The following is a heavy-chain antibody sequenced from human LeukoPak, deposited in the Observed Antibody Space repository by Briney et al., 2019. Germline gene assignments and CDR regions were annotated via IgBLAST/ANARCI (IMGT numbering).Heavy chain of an antibody. D-gene: IGHD4/OR15-4a*01. J-gene: IGHJ4*02. CDR1: GGSISSSSYY. Sequence: SETLSLTCTVSGGSISSSSYYWGWIRQPPGKGLEWIGSIYYSGSTYYNPSLKSRVTISVDTSKNQFSLKLSSVTAADTAVYYCARDPKLTRGDFDYWGQGTLVTVSS. CDR2: IYYSGST. V-gene: IGHV4-39*07. CDR3: ARDPKLTRGDFDY.